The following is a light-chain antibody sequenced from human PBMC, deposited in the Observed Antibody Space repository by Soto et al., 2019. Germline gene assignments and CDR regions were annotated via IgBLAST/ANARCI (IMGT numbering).Light chain of an antibody. Sequence: QSVLTQPPSVSAAPGQKVTISCSGSSSNIGNNYVSWYQQLPGTAPKLLIYENNKRPSGIPDRFSGSKSGTSATLGITGLQTGDEADYYCGTWDKSESAGVFGGGTMVTVL. J-gene: IGLJ3*02. CDR3: GTWDKSESAGV. CDR1: SSNIGNNY. CDR2: ENN. V-gene: IGLV1-51*01.